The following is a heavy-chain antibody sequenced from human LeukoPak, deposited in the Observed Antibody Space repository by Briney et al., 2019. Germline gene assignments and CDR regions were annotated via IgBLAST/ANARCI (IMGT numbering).Heavy chain of an antibody. V-gene: IGHV1-2*02. CDR3: ARAGHNSNSGGYDF. Sequence: GASVKVSCKPSGYTFIDHYLHWVRQAPGQGLESLGWIDPDTGDTNYPQKFQGRVTMTRDTSSSTASMELNRLRSDDTAVYYCARAGHNSNSGGYDFWGLGTLVTVSS. CDR1: GYTFIDHY. CDR2: IDPDTGDT. D-gene: IGHD3-22*01. J-gene: IGHJ4*02.